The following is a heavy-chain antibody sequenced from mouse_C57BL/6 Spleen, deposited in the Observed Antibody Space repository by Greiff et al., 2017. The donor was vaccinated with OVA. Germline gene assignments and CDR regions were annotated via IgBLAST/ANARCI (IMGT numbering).Heavy chain of an antibody. D-gene: IGHD1-1*01. J-gene: IGHJ4*01. CDR1: GFTFSDYY. CDR2: ISNGGGST. CDR3: ARLGGVYGSSYYYAMDY. V-gene: IGHV5-12*01. Sequence: DVMLVESGGGLVQPGGSLKLSCAASGFTFSDYYMYWVRQTPEKRLEWVAYISNGGGSTYYPDTVKGRFTISRDNAKNTLYLQMSRLKSEDTAMYYCARLGGVYGSSYYYAMDYWGQGTSVTVSS.